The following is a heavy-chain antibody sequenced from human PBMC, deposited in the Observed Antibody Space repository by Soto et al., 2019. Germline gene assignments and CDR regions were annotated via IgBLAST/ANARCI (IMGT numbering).Heavy chain of an antibody. J-gene: IGHJ4*02. V-gene: IGHV4-34*01. CDR2: INHSGST. CDR3: ARGHPPGSVDY. Sequence: LVILSLTSAVYGWSFSWYDLILLRQTPGKGLEWIGEINHSGSTNYNPSLKSRVTISVDTSKNQFSLKLSSVTAADTAVYYCARGHPPGSVDYWGQGTLVNVSA. CDR1: GWSFSWYD.